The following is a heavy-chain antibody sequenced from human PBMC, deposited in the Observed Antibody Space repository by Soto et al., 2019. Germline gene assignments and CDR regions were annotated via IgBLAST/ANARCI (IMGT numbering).Heavy chain of an antibody. CDR2: INWNGVST. J-gene: IGHJ4*02. Sequence: EVQLVESGGRVVRPGGSLRLSCAASGFTFDDYGMNWVRQAPGKGLEWVSGINWNGVSTGYADSVKGRFTISRDNAKNSLYLQMNSLRAEDTAFYYCARARVRATTPFDYWGQGTLVTVSS. V-gene: IGHV3-20*04. CDR1: GFTFDDYG. CDR3: ARARVRATTPFDY. D-gene: IGHD1-26*01.